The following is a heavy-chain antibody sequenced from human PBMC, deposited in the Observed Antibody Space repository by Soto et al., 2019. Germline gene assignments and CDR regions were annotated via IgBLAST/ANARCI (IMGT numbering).Heavy chain of an antibody. V-gene: IGHV1-69*08. D-gene: IGHD1-26*01. CDR3: ARDPSSGSYLDY. CDR1: GGTFSSYT. CDR2: IIPILGIA. J-gene: IGHJ4*02. Sequence: QVQLVQSGAEVKKPGSSVKVSCKASGGTFSSYTISWVRQAPGQGLEWMGRIIPILGIANYAQKFQGRVTITADKSTSTAYMELSSLRSEDTAVYYWARDPSSGSYLDYWGQGTLVTVSS.